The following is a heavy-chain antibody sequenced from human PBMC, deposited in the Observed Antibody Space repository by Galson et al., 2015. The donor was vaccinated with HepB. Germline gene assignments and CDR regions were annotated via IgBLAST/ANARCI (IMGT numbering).Heavy chain of an antibody. Sequence: SLRLSCAASGFTFSDYYMSWIRQAPGKGLEWVSYISSSSTYTNYADSVKGRFTISRDNAKKSLCLQINSLRAEDTAVYYCARVADADYGDHSHFDYWGQGTLVTVSS. CDR3: ARVADADYGDHSHFDY. CDR1: GFTFSDYY. J-gene: IGHJ4*02. D-gene: IGHD4-17*01. V-gene: IGHV3-11*06. CDR2: ISSSSTYT.